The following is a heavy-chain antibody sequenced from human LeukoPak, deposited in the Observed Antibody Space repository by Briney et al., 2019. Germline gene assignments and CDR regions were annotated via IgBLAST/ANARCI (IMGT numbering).Heavy chain of an antibody. D-gene: IGHD6-13*01. CDR3: ARGGGIAWDYYYYYMDV. CDR2: IYTSGST. CDR1: GGSISSYY. V-gene: IGHV4-4*08. Sequence: SETLSLTCTVSGGSISSYYWSWIRQPPGQGLEWIGRIYTSGSTNYNPSLKSRVTISVDTSKNQFSLKLSSVTAADTAVYYCARGGGIAWDYYYYYMDVWGKGTTVTVSS. J-gene: IGHJ6*03.